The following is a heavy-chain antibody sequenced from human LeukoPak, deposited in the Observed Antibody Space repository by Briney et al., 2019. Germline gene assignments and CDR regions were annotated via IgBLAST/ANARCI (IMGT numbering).Heavy chain of an antibody. Sequence: PGGSLRPSGVAPRFPPRKYARSGVRQPPGKGREWVSGISGSGGSKYYADSVRGRFTISRDNSKDTLFLQMSSLRADDTAKYYCAKEPEPFLEWHFDNWGQGTLVIVSS. D-gene: IGHD3-3*02. J-gene: IGHJ4*02. CDR3: AKEPEPFLEWHFDN. CDR2: ISGSGGSK. V-gene: IGHV3-23*01. CDR1: RFPPRKYA.